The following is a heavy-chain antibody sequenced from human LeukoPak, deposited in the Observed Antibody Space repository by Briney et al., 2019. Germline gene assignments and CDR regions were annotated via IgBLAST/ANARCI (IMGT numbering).Heavy chain of an antibody. CDR1: GFTFSSYS. J-gene: IGHJ4*02. CDR3: ASDYYGSGSYYY. CDR2: ISSSSSYI. D-gene: IGHD3-10*01. Sequence: GGSLRLSCAASGFTFSSYSMNWVRQAPGKGLEWVSSISSSSSYIYYADSVKGRFTVSRDNAKNSLYLQMNSLRAEDTAVYYCASDYYGSGSYYYWGQGTLVTVSS. V-gene: IGHV3-21*01.